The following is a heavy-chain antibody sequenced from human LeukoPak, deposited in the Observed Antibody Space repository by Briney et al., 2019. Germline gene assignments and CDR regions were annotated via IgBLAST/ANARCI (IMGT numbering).Heavy chain of an antibody. CDR3: ARARVLSYSSSWSLFDY. D-gene: IGHD6-13*01. J-gene: IGHJ4*02. Sequence: GGSLRLSCAASGFTFSSYEMNWVRQAPGKGLEWVANIKQDGSEKYYEDSVKGRFTISRDNAKNSLYLHMNSLRAEDTAVYYCARARVLSYSSSWSLFDYWGQGTLVTVSS. V-gene: IGHV3-7*01. CDR1: GFTFSSYE. CDR2: IKQDGSEK.